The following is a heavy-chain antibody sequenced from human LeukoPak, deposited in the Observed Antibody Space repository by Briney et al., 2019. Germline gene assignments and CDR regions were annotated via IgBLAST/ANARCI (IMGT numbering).Heavy chain of an antibody. J-gene: IGHJ4*02. Sequence: SGGSLRLSCAASGFTFSNYAMSWVRQAPGKGLEWVAVISYDGSNKYYADSVKGRFTISRDNSKNTLYLQMNSLRAEDTAVYYCATDLVGATAFDYWGQGTLVTVSS. CDR2: ISYDGSNK. CDR3: ATDLVGATAFDY. V-gene: IGHV3-30*03. D-gene: IGHD1-26*01. CDR1: GFTFSNYA.